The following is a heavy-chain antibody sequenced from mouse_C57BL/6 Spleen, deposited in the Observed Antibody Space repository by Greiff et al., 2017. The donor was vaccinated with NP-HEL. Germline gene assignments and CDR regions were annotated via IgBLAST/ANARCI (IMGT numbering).Heavy chain of an antibody. V-gene: IGHV5-17*01. D-gene: IGHD2-3*01. CDR3: ARRHGYYDWYFDG. CDR2: ISSGSSTI. J-gene: IGHJ1*03. CDR1: GFTFSDHG. Sequence: VQLKESGGGLVKPGGSLKLSCAASGFTFSDHGMHWVRQAPEKGLEWVAYISSGSSTIYYADTVKGRFTISRDNAKNTLFLQMTSLRSEDTAMYYCARRHGYYDWYFDGWGTGTTVTVSS.